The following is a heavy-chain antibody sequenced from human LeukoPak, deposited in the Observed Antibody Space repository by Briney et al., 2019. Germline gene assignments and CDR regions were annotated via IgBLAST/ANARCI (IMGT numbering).Heavy chain of an antibody. J-gene: IGHJ4*02. CDR2: IYYSGST. CDR3: ARARDIVVSSNIYYFDY. V-gene: IGHV4-59*01. CDR1: GGSISSYY. Sequence: SETLSLTCTVSGGSISSYYWSWIRQPPGKGLEWIGYIYYSGSTNYNPSLKSRVTMSVDTSKNRFSLKLSSVTTADTAVYYCARARDIVVSSNIYYFDYWGQGTLVTVSS. D-gene: IGHD2-2*01.